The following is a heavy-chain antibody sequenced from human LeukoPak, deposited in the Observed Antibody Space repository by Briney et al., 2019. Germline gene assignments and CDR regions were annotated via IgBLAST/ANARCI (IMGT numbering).Heavy chain of an antibody. V-gene: IGHV1-3*01. D-gene: IGHD3-10*01. CDR2: INAGNGDT. J-gene: IGHJ4*02. CDR1: GYTLTTYA. Sequence: ASVKVPCKASGYTLTTYAMHWVRQAPGQSLERMGWINAGNGDTKYSQNFQGRVTITRGTSANTAYMELSSLRSEDTGVYYCARDGSGRTHFDYWGQGTLVTVSS. CDR3: ARDGSGRTHFDY.